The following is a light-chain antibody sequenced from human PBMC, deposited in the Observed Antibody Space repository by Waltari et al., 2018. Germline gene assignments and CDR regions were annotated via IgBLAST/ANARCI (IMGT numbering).Light chain of an antibody. CDR2: ATS. CDR3: QQLNSYPLT. Sequence: ASVGDRVTITCRAGQDIRSYLAWYQQKPGKAPKLLIYATSTLQSGVPSRFSGSGSGTEFTLTISSLQPEDSATYYCQQLNSYPLTFGPGTKVDIK. CDR1: QDIRSY. V-gene: IGKV1-9*01. J-gene: IGKJ3*01.